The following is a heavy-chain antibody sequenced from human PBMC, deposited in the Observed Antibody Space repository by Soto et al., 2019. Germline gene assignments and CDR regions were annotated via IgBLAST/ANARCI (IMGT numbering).Heavy chain of an antibody. Sequence: ASVKVSCKASGYTFTGYYMHWVRQAPGQGLERMGWINPNSGGTNYAQKLQGWVTMTRDTSISTAYMELSRLRSDDTAVYYCAIAELYSGRRPLRHYYGMDVWGQGTTVTVSS. CDR2: INPNSGGT. CDR3: AIAELYSGRRPLRHYYGMDV. D-gene: IGHD6-19*01. CDR1: GYTFTGYY. V-gene: IGHV1-2*04. J-gene: IGHJ6*02.